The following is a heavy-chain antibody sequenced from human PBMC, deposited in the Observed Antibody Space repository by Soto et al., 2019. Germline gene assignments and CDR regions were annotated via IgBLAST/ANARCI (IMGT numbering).Heavy chain of an antibody. CDR1: GGTFSSYA. CDR2: IIPIFGTA. Sequence: QVQLVQSGAEVKKPGSSVKVSCKASGGTFSSYAISWVRQAPGQGLEWMGGIIPIFGTANYAQKFQGRVTITADKAKSTADMELSSLRSEDTAVYYCARAGYYGARAGMDVWGQGTTVTVSS. V-gene: IGHV1-69*06. CDR3: ARAGYYGARAGMDV. J-gene: IGHJ6*02. D-gene: IGHD3-10*01.